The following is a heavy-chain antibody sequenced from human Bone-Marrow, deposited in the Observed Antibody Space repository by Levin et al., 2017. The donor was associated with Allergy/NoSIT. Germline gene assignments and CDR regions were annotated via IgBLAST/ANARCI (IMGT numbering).Heavy chain of an antibody. CDR1: GGSISSYF. Sequence: SQTLSLTCTVSGGSISSYFWSWIRQPPGKGLEWIGYIHNIGSTNYNPSLKSRATISVDTSKNLFSLKLSSVTAADTAVYFCARQGFWEFDQWGQGTLVTVSP. CDR3: ARQGFWEFDQ. V-gene: IGHV4-59*08. D-gene: IGHD3-10*01. J-gene: IGHJ4*02. CDR2: IHNIGST.